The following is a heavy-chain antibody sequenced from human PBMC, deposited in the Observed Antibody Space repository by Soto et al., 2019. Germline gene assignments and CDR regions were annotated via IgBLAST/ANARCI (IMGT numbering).Heavy chain of an antibody. Sequence: TLSLTCTVSCVSVISATYYWSWIRQPPGKRLEWIGYIYYDGGTTYNSSLKSRVTISTDTSRSQLSLQLTSATPADTSVYYCARVLPGIAAAYDAFDVWGQGTMVTVSS. CDR1: CVSVISATYY. J-gene: IGHJ3*01. CDR3: ARVLPGIAAAYDAFDV. CDR2: IYYDGGT. D-gene: IGHD6-13*01. V-gene: IGHV4-61*01.